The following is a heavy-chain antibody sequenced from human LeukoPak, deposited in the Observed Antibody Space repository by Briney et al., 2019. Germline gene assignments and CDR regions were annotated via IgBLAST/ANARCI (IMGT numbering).Heavy chain of an antibody. CDR2: MNPNSGNT. Sequence: GASVKVSCKASGYTFTSYDSNWVRQATGQGLEWMGWMNPNSGNTGYAQKFRGRVTMTRNTSISTAYMELSSLRSEDTAVYYCARGYEPRHIAVVPAANGVYYYYGMDVWGQGTTVTVSS. CDR1: GYTFTSYD. V-gene: IGHV1-8*01. CDR3: ARGYEPRHIAVVPAANGVYYYYGMDV. J-gene: IGHJ6*02. D-gene: IGHD2-2*01.